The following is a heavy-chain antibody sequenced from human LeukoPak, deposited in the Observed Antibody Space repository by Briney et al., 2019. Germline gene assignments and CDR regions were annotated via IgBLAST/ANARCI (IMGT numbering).Heavy chain of an antibody. Sequence: SETLSLTCTLSGGSVSRGSYYWSWIRQPPGKGLEWIGYIYYSGSTNYNPSLKSRVTISVDTSKNQFSLKLSSVTAADTAVYYCARADFWSGQAHFDYWGQGTLVTVSS. CDR2: IYYSGST. V-gene: IGHV4-61*01. D-gene: IGHD3-3*01. CDR3: ARADFWSGQAHFDY. CDR1: GGSVSRGSYY. J-gene: IGHJ4*02.